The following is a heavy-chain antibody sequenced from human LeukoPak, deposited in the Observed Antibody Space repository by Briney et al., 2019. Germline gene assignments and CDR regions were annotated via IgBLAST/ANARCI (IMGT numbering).Heavy chain of an antibody. Sequence: GGSLRLSCAASGFTFSSYEMNWVRQAPGKGLEWVSYISSSCTTIYYADSVKGRFTISRDNAKNSLYLQMNSLRAEDTAVYYCAIGLFVEQQPYWGQGTLVTVSS. D-gene: IGHD6-13*01. V-gene: IGHV3-48*03. CDR2: ISSSCTTI. CDR1: GFTFSSYE. CDR3: AIGLFVEQQPY. J-gene: IGHJ4*02.